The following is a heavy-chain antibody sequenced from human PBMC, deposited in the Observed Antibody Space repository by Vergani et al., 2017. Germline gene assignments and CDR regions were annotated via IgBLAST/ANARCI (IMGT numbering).Heavy chain of an antibody. Sequence: VQLVESGGGVVQPGRSLRLSCAASGFTFSSYGMHWVRQAPGKGLEWVAVIWYDGSNKYYADSVKGRFTISRDNSKNTLYLQMNSLRAEDTAVYYCASESEDIVVVPAARSPIYYYYMDVWGKGTTVTVSS. CDR1: GFTFSSYG. CDR3: ASESEDIVVVPAARSPIYYYYMDV. CDR2: IWYDGSNK. V-gene: IGHV3-33*01. J-gene: IGHJ6*03. D-gene: IGHD2-2*01.